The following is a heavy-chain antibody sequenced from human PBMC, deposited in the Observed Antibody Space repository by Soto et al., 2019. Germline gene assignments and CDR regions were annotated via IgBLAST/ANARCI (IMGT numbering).Heavy chain of an antibody. V-gene: IGHV3-23*01. J-gene: IGHJ1*01. Sequence: GGPLSLNCETAGFTFGAYAMRWVRQAPGKGLEWVSSISGSGGSTYYADSVKGRFTISKDKSKDTLHLQMNSLRAEDTAVYYCAKDIESSAYYFFQHWGQGT. CDR1: GFTFGAYA. D-gene: IGHD3-22*01. CDR2: ISGSGGST. CDR3: AKDIESSAYYFFQH.